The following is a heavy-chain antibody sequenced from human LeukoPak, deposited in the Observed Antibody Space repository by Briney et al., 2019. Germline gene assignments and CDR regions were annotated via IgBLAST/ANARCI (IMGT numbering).Heavy chain of an antibody. V-gene: IGHV3-23*01. Sequence: GGSLRLSCAASGFTFSSYAMSWVRQAPGKGLEWVSAISGSGGSTYYADSVKGRFTISRDNSKNTLYLQMNSLRAEDTAVYYCAKATPRYYYDSSGCYYGLDYWGQGTLVTVSS. CDR3: AKATPRYYYDSSGCYYGLDY. D-gene: IGHD3-22*01. CDR2: ISGSGGST. J-gene: IGHJ4*02. CDR1: GFTFSSYA.